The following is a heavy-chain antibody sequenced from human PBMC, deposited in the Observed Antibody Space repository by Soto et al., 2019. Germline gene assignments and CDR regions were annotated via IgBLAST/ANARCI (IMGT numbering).Heavy chain of an antibody. CDR2: IYYSGST. CDR1: GGSISSSSYY. D-gene: IGHD4-17*01. V-gene: IGHV4-39*01. CDR3: ARRDFYGDYEGENWFDP. J-gene: IGHJ5*02. Sequence: QLQLQESGPGLVKPSETLSLTCTVSGGSISSSSYYWGWIRQPPGKGLEWIGSIYYSGSTYYNPSLKSRVTISVDTSKNQFSLKLSSVTAADTAVYYGARRDFYGDYEGENWFDPWGQGTLVTVSS.